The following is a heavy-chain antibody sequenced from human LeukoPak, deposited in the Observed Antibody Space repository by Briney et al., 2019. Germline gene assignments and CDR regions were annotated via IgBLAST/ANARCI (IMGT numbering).Heavy chain of an antibody. CDR1: GGTFSSYA. CDR3: ARQDIGGVMVPSFDY. D-gene: IGHD3-16*02. V-gene: IGHV1-69*05. J-gene: IGHJ4*02. Sequence: SVKVSCKASGGTFSSYAISWVRQAPGQGLEWMGRIIPIFGTANYAQKFQGRVTITTDESTSTAYMELSSLRSEDTAVYYCARQDIGGVMVPSFDYWGQGTLVTVSS. CDR2: IIPIFGTA.